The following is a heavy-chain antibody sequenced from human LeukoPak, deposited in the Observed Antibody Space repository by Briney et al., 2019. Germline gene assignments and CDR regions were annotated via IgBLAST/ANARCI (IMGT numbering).Heavy chain of an antibody. J-gene: IGHJ6*03. CDR2: IIPIFGTA. D-gene: IGHD6-13*01. Sequence: GASVKVSCKASGGTFSSYAISWVRQAPGQGLEWMGGIIPIFGTANYAQKFQGRVTMTRDTSTSTVYMELSSLRSEDTAVYYRARDGGWNIAAAGPDDYYYYYYMDVWGKGTTVTVSS. CDR3: ARDGGWNIAAAGPDDYYYYYYMDV. V-gene: IGHV1-69*05. CDR1: GGTFSSYA.